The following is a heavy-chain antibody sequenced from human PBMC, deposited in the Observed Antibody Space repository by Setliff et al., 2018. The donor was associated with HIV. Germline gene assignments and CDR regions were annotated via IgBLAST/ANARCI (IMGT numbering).Heavy chain of an antibody. J-gene: IGHJ6*03. Sequence: GASVKVSCKASGGTFISYAISWVRQAPGQGLEWMGGIIPMYRTANYAQKFQGRVTITADESTTTAYMELSSLKSDDTAVYYCARVAGTTYYDYYHMDVWGEGSTVTVSS. V-gene: IGHV1-69*13. D-gene: IGHD4-17*01. CDR3: ARVAGTTYYDYYHMDV. CDR2: IIPMYRTA. CDR1: GGTFISYA.